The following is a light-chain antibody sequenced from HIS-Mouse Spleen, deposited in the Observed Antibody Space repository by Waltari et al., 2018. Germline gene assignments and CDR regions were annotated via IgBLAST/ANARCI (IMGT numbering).Light chain of an antibody. CDR2: ECS. J-gene: IGLJ2*01. Sequence: QSALTQPASVSGSPGQSITIPCTGTSSDVGSYNLVSWYQQHPGKAPKLMIYECSKRRERVSNRFSGSKSGNTAALTISVLQAEDDADYYCCSYAGSSTFEVFGGGTKLTVL. CDR3: CSYAGSSTFEV. V-gene: IGLV2-23*03. CDR1: SSDVGSYNL.